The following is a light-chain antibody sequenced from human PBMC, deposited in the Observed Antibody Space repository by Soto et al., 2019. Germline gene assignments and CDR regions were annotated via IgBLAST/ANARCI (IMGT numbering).Light chain of an antibody. CDR1: QSLLHSNGYNY. J-gene: IGKJ1*01. Sequence: DIVVTQSPLTLPVTPGETAYISCRSIQSLLHSNGYNYLDWYMQKPGHSPXLLIYLGSNRSSGVPDRFSGSGSGTDFTLKIRRVEAEDVGVYYCMQALQTRSFGQGTKVDIK. V-gene: IGKV2-28*01. CDR3: MQALQTRS. CDR2: LGS.